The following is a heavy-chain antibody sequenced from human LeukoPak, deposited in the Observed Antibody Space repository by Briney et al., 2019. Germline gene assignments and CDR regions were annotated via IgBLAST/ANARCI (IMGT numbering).Heavy chain of an antibody. J-gene: IGHJ4*02. CDR3: ARVYDSNRSGYFDY. CDR2: INHSGST. CDR1: GGSFSDYY. D-gene: IGHD3-22*01. Sequence: SETLSLTCAVYGGSFSDYYWNWIRQPPGKGLEWIGEINHSGSTNYNPSLKSRVTISVDTSKNQFSLKLSFVTAADTAVYYCARVYDSNRSGYFDYWGQGTLVTVSS. V-gene: IGHV4-34*01.